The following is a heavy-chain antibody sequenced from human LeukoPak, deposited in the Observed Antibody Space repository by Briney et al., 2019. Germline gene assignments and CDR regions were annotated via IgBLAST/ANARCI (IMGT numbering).Heavy chain of an antibody. CDR2: IYYSGST. D-gene: IGHD2-21*01. Sequence: SETLSLTCTVSGGSISSGGYYWSWIRQHPGKGLEWIGYIYYSGSTYYNPSLKSRVTISVDTSKNQFSLKLSSATAADTAVYYCARTFRGYFDYWGQGTLVTVSS. J-gene: IGHJ4*02. CDR1: GGSISSGGYY. V-gene: IGHV4-31*03. CDR3: ARTFRGYFDY.